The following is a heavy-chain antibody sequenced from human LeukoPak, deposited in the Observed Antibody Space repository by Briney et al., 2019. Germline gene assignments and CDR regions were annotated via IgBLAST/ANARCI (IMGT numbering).Heavy chain of an antibody. CDR3: ARHYYDSTGYYYFDY. J-gene: IGHJ4*02. CDR2: MYYSGST. CDR1: GGSITGSSYY. D-gene: IGHD3-22*01. Sequence: SETLSLTCSVSGGSITGSSYYWGWIRRPPGKGLVWLGSMYYSGSTYYNPSLKSRVTISVDTSKNQFSLKLSSVTAADTAVYYCARHYYDSTGYYYFDYWGQGTLVTVSS. V-gene: IGHV4-39*01.